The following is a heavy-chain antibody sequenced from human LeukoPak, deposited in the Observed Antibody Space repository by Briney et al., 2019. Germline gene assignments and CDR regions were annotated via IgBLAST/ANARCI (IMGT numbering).Heavy chain of an antibody. CDR1: GFTFSSYA. J-gene: IGHJ5*02. V-gene: IGHV3-23*01. CDR2: ISGSGGST. Sequence: GGSLRLSCAASGFTFSSYAMSWVRQAPGKGLEWVSAISGSGGSTYYADSVKGRFTISRDNSKNTLYLQMNSLRAEDTAVYYCAKDHRKALMQWLVRDWFDPWGQGTLVTVSS. D-gene: IGHD6-19*01. CDR3: AKDHRKALMQWLVRDWFDP.